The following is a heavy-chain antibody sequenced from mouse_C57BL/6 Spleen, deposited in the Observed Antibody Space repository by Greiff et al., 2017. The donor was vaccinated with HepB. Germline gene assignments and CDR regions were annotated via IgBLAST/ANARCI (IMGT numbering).Heavy chain of an antibody. CDR2: IYPGSGST. CDR3: ARSGTVVAKDWFAY. J-gene: IGHJ3*01. CDR1: GYTFTSYW. D-gene: IGHD1-1*01. Sequence: QVQLKQSGAELVKPGASVKMSCKASGYTFTSYWITWVKQRPGQGLEWIGDIYPGSGSTNYNEKFKSKATLTVDTSSSTAYMQLSSLTSEDSAVYYCARSGTVVAKDWFAYWGQGTLVTVSA. V-gene: IGHV1-55*01.